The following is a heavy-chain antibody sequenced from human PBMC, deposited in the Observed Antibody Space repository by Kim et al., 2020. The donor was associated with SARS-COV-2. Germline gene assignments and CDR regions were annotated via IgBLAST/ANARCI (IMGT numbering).Heavy chain of an antibody. V-gene: IGHV5-10-1*01. CDR2: IDPSDSYT. CDR3: ATRGVVPAASPHYYYYYGMDV. D-gene: IGHD2-2*01. Sequence: GESLKISCKGSGYSFTSYWISWVRQMPGKGLEWMGRIDPSDSYTNYSPSFQGHVTISADKSISTAYLQWSSLKASDTAMYYCATRGVVPAASPHYYYYYGMDVWGQGTTGTVSS. J-gene: IGHJ6*02. CDR1: GYSFTSYW.